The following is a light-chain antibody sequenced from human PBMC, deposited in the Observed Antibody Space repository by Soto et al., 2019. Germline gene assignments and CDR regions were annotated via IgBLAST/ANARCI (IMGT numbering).Light chain of an antibody. CDR2: GVA. CDR3: SSYTVTTTLVV. V-gene: IGLV2-14*01. J-gene: IGLJ2*01. Sequence: QSVLTQPASVSGSPGQSVTISCTGTSSDIGAFNYVSWYQHHPGKAPKLMIYGVANRPSGVSNRFSGSKSGNTASLTISGLQAEGEASYYCSSYTVTTTLVVFGGGTQLTVL. CDR1: SSDIGAFNY.